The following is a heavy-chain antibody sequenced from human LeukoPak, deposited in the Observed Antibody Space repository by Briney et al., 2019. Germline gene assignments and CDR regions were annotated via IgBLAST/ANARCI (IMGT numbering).Heavy chain of an antibody. J-gene: IGHJ5*02. CDR1: GGSISSTSFY. CDR3: ARRGWQLVRYNWFDP. V-gene: IGHV4-39*01. CDR2: IYYSGNT. Sequence: SETLSLTCTVSGGSISSTSFYWGWIRQPPGKGLEWIASIYYSGNTYYNPSLKSRVTMSVDTSKNQFSLRLRSVTAADTAVYYCARRGWQLVRYNWFDPWGQGTLVTVSS. D-gene: IGHD6-6*01.